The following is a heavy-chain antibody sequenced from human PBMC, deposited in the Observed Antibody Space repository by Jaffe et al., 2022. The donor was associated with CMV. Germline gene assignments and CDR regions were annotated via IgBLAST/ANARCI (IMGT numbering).Heavy chain of an antibody. J-gene: IGHJ5*02. Sequence: QLQESGPGLVKPSETLSLTCTVSGGSTSSNTYYWGWIRQPPGKGLEWIGSVYYSGSTYYNPSLKSRVTISVDTSKNHFSLRLSSVTAADTAVYYCARQSRAGTMIRAFFDPWGQGTLVTVSS. CDR2: VYYSGST. V-gene: IGHV4-39*01. D-gene: IGHD3-22*01. CDR1: GGSTSSNTYY. CDR3: ARQSRAGTMIRAFFDP.